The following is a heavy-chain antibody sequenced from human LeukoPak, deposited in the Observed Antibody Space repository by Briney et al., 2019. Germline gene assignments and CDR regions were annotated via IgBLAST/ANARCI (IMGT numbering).Heavy chain of an antibody. V-gene: IGHV5-51*01. CDR3: ARPYNYYDSSGYYY. Sequence: GESLKISCKGSGYSFNYWIGWVRQMPGKGLEWMGIIYPGDSDTRYSPSFRGQVTISADKSITTAYLQWSSLKASDTAMYYCARPYNYYDSSGYYYWGQGTLVTVSS. CDR1: GYSFNYW. D-gene: IGHD3-22*01. J-gene: IGHJ4*02. CDR2: IYPGDSDT.